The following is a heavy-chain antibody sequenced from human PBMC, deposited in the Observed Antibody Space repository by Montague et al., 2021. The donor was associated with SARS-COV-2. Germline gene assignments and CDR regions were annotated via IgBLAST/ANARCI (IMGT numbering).Heavy chain of an antibody. J-gene: IGHJ5*02. D-gene: IGHD3-16*02. Sequence: SETLSLTCSVSGDSIRCSGYYWGWIRQPPGKGLEWIGTVYYSGSTNYNPSLKSRVTMPVDTSKNQFSLELRSVAAADTAVYYCVRLGFVELWLNLGWFDPWGQGTLVTVSS. CDR1: GDSIRCSGYY. CDR3: VRLGFVELWLNLGWFDP. V-gene: IGHV4-39*01. CDR2: VYYSGST.